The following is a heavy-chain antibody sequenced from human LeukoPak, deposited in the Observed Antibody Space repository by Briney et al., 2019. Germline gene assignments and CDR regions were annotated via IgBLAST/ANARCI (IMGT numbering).Heavy chain of an antibody. D-gene: IGHD3-22*01. CDR3: ARGRRSYYFET. V-gene: IGHV3-66*01. Sequence: GGSLRLSCAASEFSVGSNYMTWVRQAPGKGLEWVSLIYSGGSTYYADSVKGRFTISRDNSKNTLYLQMNSLRAEDTAVYYCARGRRSYYFETWGQGTLVTVSS. CDR2: IYSGGST. CDR1: EFSVGSNY. J-gene: IGHJ4*02.